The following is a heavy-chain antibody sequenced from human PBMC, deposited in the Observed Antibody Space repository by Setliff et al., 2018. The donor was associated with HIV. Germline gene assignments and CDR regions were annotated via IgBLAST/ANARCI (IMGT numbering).Heavy chain of an antibody. CDR1: GFTFRSYA. CDR2: ISSNGGDT. J-gene: IGHJ1*01. V-gene: IGHV3-64*04. CDR3: AREPSAAGPEYFQH. Sequence: GGSLRLSCAASGFTFRSYAMHWVRQAPGKGLEYVSGISSNGGDTYYADSVKGRFTISRDNAKNTLYLQMTSLRGEDTAVYYCAREPSAAGPEYFQHWGQGTPVTVSS. D-gene: IGHD6-13*01.